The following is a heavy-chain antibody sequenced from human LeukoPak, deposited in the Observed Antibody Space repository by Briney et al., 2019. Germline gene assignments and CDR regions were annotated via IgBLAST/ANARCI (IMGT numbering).Heavy chain of an antibody. D-gene: IGHD2-2*01. CDR1: GYSISSGYY. J-gene: IGHJ5*02. CDR3: ARGKHIVVVPAANNWFDP. Sequence: PSETLSLTCAVSGYSISSGYYWGRIRQPPGKGLEWIGSIYHSGSTYYNPSLKSRVTISVDTSKNQFSLKLSSVTAADTAVYYCARGKHIVVVPAANNWFDPWGQGTLVTVSS. V-gene: IGHV4-38-2*01. CDR2: IYHSGST.